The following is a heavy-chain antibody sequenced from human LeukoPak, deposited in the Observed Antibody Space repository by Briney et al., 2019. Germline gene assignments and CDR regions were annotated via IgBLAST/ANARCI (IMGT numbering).Heavy chain of an antibody. CDR2: ITNDGSST. Sequence: GGSLRLSCAASGFTFSSYAMSWVRQAPGKGLVWVSRITNDGSSTTYADSVKGRFTISRDNAKNMLYLQVNSLRAEDTAVYYSATQQGGNPAYWGQGTLVTVSS. CDR1: GFTFSSYA. D-gene: IGHD1-14*01. J-gene: IGHJ4*02. CDR3: ATQQGGNPAY. V-gene: IGHV3-74*01.